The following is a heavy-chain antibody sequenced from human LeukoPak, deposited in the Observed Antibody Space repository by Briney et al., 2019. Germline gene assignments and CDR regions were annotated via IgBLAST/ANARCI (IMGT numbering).Heavy chain of an antibody. CDR1: GYIFTAYY. J-gene: IGHJ3*02. CDR2: INPNSGGT. CDR3: ARDLSEGALGAFDI. Sequence: ASVTVSYKPSGYIFTAYYIHWLRQAPGQGLEWMGWINPNSGGTSFALNFQGRVTLTRDTSISTVYIELSRPRSDDTAVYYCARDLSEGALGAFDIWGQGTMVTVSS. D-gene: IGHD3-3*01. V-gene: IGHV1-2*02.